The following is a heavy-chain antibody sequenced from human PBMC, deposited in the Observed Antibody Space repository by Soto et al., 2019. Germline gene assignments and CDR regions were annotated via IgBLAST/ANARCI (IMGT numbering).Heavy chain of an antibody. CDR1: GLTVSSNY. CDR2: IYSGGST. J-gene: IGHJ4*02. D-gene: IGHD3-22*01. V-gene: IGHV3-53*01. CDR3: ARVSYYASSSTPYYFDY. Sequence: GGSLRLSCAASGLTVSSNYMSWVRQAPGKGLEWVSVIYSGGSTYYADSVRGRFTISRDNSKNTLYLQMNSLRAEDTAVYYCARVSYYASSSTPYYFDYWGQGTLVTVSS.